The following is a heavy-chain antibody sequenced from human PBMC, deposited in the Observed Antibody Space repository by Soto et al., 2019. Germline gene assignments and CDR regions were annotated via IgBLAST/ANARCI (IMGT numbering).Heavy chain of an antibody. D-gene: IGHD1-20*01. V-gene: IGHV4-34*01. CDR2: INHSGST. CDR3: ARGLYNWNQQPNY. J-gene: IGHJ4*02. CDR1: GGSFSGYY. Sequence: SQTLSLTCAVYGGSFSGYYWSWIRQPPGKGLEWIGEINHSGSTNYNPSLKSRVTISVDTSKNQFSLKLSSVTAADTAVYYCARGLYNWNQQPNYWGQGTLVTVSS.